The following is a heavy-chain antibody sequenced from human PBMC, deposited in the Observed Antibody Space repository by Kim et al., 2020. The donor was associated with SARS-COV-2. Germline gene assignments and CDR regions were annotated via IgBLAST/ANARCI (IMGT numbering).Heavy chain of an antibody. V-gene: IGHV3-7*01. Sequence: GGSLRLSCAASGFTFNIYWMSWVRQAPGQGLEWVANIKQDGSEKYYVDSVKGRFTISRDNAKNSLYLQMNSLRAEDTAVYYCASCYSSSWYFDYWGQGTLVTVSS. J-gene: IGHJ4*02. CDR2: IKQDGSEK. CDR1: GFTFNIYW. CDR3: ASCYSSSWYFDY. D-gene: IGHD6-13*01.